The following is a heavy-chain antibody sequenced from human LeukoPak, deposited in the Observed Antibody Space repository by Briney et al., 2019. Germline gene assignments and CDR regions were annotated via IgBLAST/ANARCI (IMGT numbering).Heavy chain of an antibody. CDR2: ISAYNGNT. CDR1: GYTFTSYG. V-gene: IGHV1-18*01. CDR3: ALSWSWKNWFDP. Sequence: ASVKVSCKASGYTFTSYGISWVRQAPGQGLEWMGRISAYNGNTNYAQKLQGRVTMTTDTSTSTAYMELRSLRSDDTAVYYCALSWSWKNWFDPWGQGTLVTVSS. D-gene: IGHD1-1*01. J-gene: IGHJ5*02.